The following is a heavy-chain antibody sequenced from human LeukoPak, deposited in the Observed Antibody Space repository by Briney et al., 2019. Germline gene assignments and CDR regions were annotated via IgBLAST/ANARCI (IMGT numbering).Heavy chain of an antibody. Sequence: SETLSLTCSVSGASFSTNYWSWIRQPPGRGLEWIGYVFDSGSTNYNPSLKSRVTISVDTSTKQFSLRLSSVTAADTAVYYCARLYQQSKWKYYYYYMDVWGRGTAVTVSS. CDR3: ARLYQQSKWKYYYYYMDV. D-gene: IGHD1-1*01. CDR2: VFDSGST. CDR1: GASFSTNY. V-gene: IGHV4-59*01. J-gene: IGHJ6*03.